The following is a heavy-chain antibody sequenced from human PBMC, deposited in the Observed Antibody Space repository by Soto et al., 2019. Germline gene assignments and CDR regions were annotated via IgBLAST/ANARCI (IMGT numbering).Heavy chain of an antibody. CDR1: GFTFSSYS. D-gene: IGHD2-2*01. Sequence: EVQLVESGGGLVKPGGSLRLSCAASGFTFSSYSMNWVRQAPGKGLEWVSSISSSSSYIYYADSVKGRFTISRDNAKNSLYLARNSLRAEDTAVYYCARGCSSTSCYVGAFDIWGQGTMVTVSS. J-gene: IGHJ3*02. CDR2: ISSSSSYI. V-gene: IGHV3-21*01. CDR3: ARGCSSTSCYVGAFDI.